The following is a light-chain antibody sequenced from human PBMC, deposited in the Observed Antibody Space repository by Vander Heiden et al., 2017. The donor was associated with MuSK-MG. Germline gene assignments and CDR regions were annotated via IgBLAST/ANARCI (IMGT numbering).Light chain of an antibody. Sequence: QLVLPQSPSASASLGASVQLTCTLSRGHSTYAIAWHQHHPQKGLRYLMKINGDGRHTKGDGIPDRFSGSISGAERYLTISSLQSEDEADYYCQTWGTGTWVFGGGTKLTVL. CDR2: INGDGRH. CDR3: QTWGTGTWV. CDR1: RGHSTYA. V-gene: IGLV4-69*01. J-gene: IGLJ3*02.